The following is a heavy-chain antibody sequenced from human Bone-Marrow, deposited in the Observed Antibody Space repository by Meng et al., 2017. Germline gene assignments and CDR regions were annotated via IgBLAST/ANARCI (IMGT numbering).Heavy chain of an antibody. J-gene: IGHJ6*02. CDR1: GFTFSSYG. V-gene: IGHV3-33*01. Sequence: GESLKISCAASGFTFSSYGMHCVRQAPGKGLEWVAVIWYGGSNKYYADSVKGRFTISRDNSKNTLYLQMNSLRAEDTAVYYCARDHYDFWSGYQGYYGMDVWGQGTTVTVSS. D-gene: IGHD3-3*01. CDR2: IWYGGSNK. CDR3: ARDHYDFWSGYQGYYGMDV.